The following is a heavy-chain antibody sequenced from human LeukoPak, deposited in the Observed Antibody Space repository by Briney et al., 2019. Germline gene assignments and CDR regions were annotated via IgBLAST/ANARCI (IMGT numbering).Heavy chain of an antibody. J-gene: IGHJ4*02. CDR1: GFTFKSYA. CDR3: AKDQSGADIGLFGL. CDR2: VLGSGVPT. Sequence: PGGSLRLSCAASGFTFKSYAMNWVRQAPGKGLEWVATVLGSGVPTYYADSVQGRFTISRDNSKNTLYLQMSSLRAEDTAIYYCAKDQSGADIGLFGLWGKGTPVTASS. V-gene: IGHV3-23*01. D-gene: IGHD3-3*02.